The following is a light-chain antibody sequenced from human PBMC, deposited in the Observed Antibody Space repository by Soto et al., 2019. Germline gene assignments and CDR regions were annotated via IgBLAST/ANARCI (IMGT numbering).Light chain of an antibody. CDR3: CSHSRSGTIEV. V-gene: IGLV2-14*03. CDR2: DVY. J-gene: IGLJ2*01. CDR1: SSDVGGYNY. Sequence: QSALTQPPSVSGSPGQSITISCAGTSSDVGGYNYVSWYQQHPGQAPKLMIYDVYNRPSGIANRFSGSKSGNTASLTISGFGVEDEDDYYCCSHSRSGTIEVFGAGTKLTVL.